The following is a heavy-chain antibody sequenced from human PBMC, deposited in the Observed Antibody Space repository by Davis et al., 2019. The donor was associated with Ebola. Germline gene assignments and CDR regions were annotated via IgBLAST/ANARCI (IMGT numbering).Heavy chain of an antibody. D-gene: IGHD6-13*01. V-gene: IGHV4-34*01. Sequence: SETLSLTCAVYGGSFSGHYWNWIRQPPGKGLEWIGEINHTGKTNYNPSLKSRLTISVDTSKNQFSLKVKSVTAADTAVYFCARRSYSSSLIDSWGQGSLVTVSS. CDR3: ARRSYSSSLIDS. CDR1: GGSFSGHY. CDR2: INHTGKT. J-gene: IGHJ4*02.